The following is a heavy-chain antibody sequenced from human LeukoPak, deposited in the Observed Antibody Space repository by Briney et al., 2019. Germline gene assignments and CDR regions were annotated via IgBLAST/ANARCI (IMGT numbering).Heavy chain of an antibody. J-gene: IGHJ4*02. Sequence: SETLSLTCTVSGGSISSYYWSWIRQPPGKGLEWIGYIYYSGSTNYNPSLKSRVTISVDTSKDQFSLKLSSVTAADTAVYYCARATTVYTNFLDYWGQGTLVTVS. D-gene: IGHD4-17*01. CDR1: GGSISSYY. CDR3: ARATTVYTNFLDY. CDR2: IYYSGST. V-gene: IGHV4-59*01.